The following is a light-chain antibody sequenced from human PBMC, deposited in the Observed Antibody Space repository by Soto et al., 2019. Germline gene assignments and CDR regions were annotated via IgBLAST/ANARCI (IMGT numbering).Light chain of an antibody. Sequence: QSVLTQPASVSGSPGQSITIYCTGTSSDVGGYNYVSWYQQHPGKVPKLMISDVSNRPSGVSNRFSGSKSGNTASLTISGLQAEDEADYYCSSYTSSTTLVFGTGTKLTVL. CDR2: DVS. J-gene: IGLJ1*01. V-gene: IGLV2-14*01. CDR1: SSDVGGYNY. CDR3: SSYTSSTTLV.